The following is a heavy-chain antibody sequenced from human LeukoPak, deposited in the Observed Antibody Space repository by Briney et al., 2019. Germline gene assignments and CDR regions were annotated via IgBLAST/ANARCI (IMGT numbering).Heavy chain of an antibody. Sequence: PGRSLRLSCAASGFTFSSYGMHWVRQAPGKGLEWVAVISYDGSNKYYADSAKGRFTISRDNSKNTLYLQMNSLRAEDTAVYYCAKDSHCSSTSCYGGLKYWGQGTLVTVSS. CDR1: GFTFSSYG. J-gene: IGHJ4*02. CDR2: ISYDGSNK. CDR3: AKDSHCSSTSCYGGLKY. V-gene: IGHV3-30*18. D-gene: IGHD2-2*01.